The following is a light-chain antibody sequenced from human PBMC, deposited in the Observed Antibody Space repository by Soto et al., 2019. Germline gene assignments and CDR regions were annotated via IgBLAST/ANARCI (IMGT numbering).Light chain of an antibody. CDR2: AAS. Sequence: DMQMTQSPSSLSASVGDRVTLTCRATQGISDYLAWYQQKVGKVPQLLIYAASTLQSEVPSLFSGSGSGTDLTLTISSLEPEDVGTYYCQTYNSAPFTFGHGTKVDIK. CDR3: QTYNSAPFT. V-gene: IGKV1-27*01. J-gene: IGKJ3*01. CDR1: QGISDY.